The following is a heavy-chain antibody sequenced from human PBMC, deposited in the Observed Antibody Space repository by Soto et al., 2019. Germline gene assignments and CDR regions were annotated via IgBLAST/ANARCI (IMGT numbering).Heavy chain of an antibody. CDR2: IFSNDEK. V-gene: IGHV2-26*01. D-gene: IGHD3-9*01. CDR3: ARIHSSYYDILTGYYTPFCDY. Sequence: QVTLKESGPVLVKPTETLTLTCTVSGFSLSNARMGVSWIRQPPGKALEWLAHIFSNDEKSYSTSLKSRLTNSKDTSKRQVVLNMTDMDTVDTATYYCARIHSSYYDILTGYYTPFCDYWGQGTLVTVSS. J-gene: IGHJ4*02. CDR1: GFSLSNARMG.